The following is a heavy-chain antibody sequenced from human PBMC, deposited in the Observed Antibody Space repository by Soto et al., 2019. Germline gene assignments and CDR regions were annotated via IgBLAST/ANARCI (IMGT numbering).Heavy chain of an antibody. CDR2: IYWDDDK. CDR3: AHVGYCISFSCTKWFDP. V-gene: IGHV2-5*02. J-gene: IGHJ5*02. D-gene: IGHD2-2*01. CDR1: GFSLSTSGVG. Sequence: QITLKESGPTLVKPTQTLTLTCTFSGFSLSTSGVGVGWIRQPPGKALEWLALIYWDDDKRYSPSLKSRLTITKDPSKHQVVLTMTNMDPVDTATYYCAHVGYCISFSCTKWFDPWGQGTLVTVSS.